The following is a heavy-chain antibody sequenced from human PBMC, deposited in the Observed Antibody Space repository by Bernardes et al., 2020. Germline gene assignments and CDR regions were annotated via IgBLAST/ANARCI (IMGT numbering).Heavy chain of an antibody. Sequence: GGSLRLSCAASGFTFDDYTMHWVRQAPGPGLEWVSLISWDGGSTYYADSVKGRFTISRDNSKNSLYLQMNSLRTEDTALYYCAKADPYCSGGSCYSGIDYWGQGTLVTVSS. CDR1: GFTFDDYT. J-gene: IGHJ4*02. CDR2: ISWDGGST. CDR3: AKADPYCSGGSCYSGIDY. V-gene: IGHV3-43*01. D-gene: IGHD2-15*01.